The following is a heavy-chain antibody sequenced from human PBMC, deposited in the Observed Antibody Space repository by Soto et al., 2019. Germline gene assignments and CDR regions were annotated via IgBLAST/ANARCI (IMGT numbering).Heavy chain of an antibody. CDR1: GGTFSSYT. J-gene: IGHJ6*02. CDR3: ARDGAAATRYYYYYGMDV. CDR2: IIPILGIA. V-gene: IGHV1-69*08. D-gene: IGHD2-15*01. Sequence: QVQLVQSGAEVKKPGSAVKVSCKASGGTFSSYTISWVRQAPGQGLEWMGRIIPILGIANYAQKIQGRVTITADKSTSTAYMELSSMRSEDTAVYYCARDGAAATRYYYYYGMDVWGQGTTVTVSS.